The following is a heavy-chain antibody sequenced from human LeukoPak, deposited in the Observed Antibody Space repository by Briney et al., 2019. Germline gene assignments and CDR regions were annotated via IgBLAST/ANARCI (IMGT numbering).Heavy chain of an antibody. CDR2: IYHSGST. Sequence: PSETLSLTCRVSGDSISSGGYSWSWIRQPPGKGLEWIGYIYHSGSTYYNPSLKSRVTISVDRSKNQFSLKLSSVTAADTAVYYCARTNRADYYYGMDVWGQGTTVTVSS. CDR1: GDSISSGGYS. V-gene: IGHV4-30-2*01. D-gene: IGHD2/OR15-2a*01. J-gene: IGHJ6*02. CDR3: ARTNRADYYYGMDV.